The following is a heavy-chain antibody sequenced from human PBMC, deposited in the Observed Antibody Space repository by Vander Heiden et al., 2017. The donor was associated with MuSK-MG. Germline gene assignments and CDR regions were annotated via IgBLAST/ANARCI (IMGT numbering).Heavy chain of an antibody. CDR2: IWYDGSNK. D-gene: IGHD1-20*01. Sequence: QVQLVESGGGVVQPGRSLRLSCAASGFTFSSYGMHWVRQAPGKGLEWGAVIWYDGSNKYYADSVKGRFTISRDNSKNTLYLQMNSLRAEDTAVYYCARELNNWNTGGGRGSFDYWGQGTLVTVSS. J-gene: IGHJ4*02. CDR1: GFTFSSYG. CDR3: ARELNNWNTGGGRGSFDY. V-gene: IGHV3-33*01.